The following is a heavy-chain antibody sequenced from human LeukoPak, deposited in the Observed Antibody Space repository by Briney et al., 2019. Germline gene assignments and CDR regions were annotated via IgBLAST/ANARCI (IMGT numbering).Heavy chain of an antibody. Sequence: SETLSLTCTVSGGSISSSSYYWGWIRQPPGKGLEWIGYIYYSGSTYYNPSLKSRVTMSVDTSKNQFSLKLSSVTAADTAVYYCARQEPPHLVTNEWELPQGDFDYWGQGTLVTVSS. V-gene: IGHV4-39*01. D-gene: IGHD1-26*01. J-gene: IGHJ4*02. CDR1: GGSISSSSYY. CDR3: ARQEPPHLVTNEWELPQGDFDY. CDR2: IYYSGST.